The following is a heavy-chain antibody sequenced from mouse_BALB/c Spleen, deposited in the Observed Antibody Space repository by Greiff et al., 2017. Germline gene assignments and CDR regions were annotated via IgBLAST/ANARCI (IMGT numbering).Heavy chain of an antibody. CDR3: ARADGNYPPFAY. CDR2: IYPGDGDT. V-gene: IGHV1-82*01. J-gene: IGHJ3*01. CDR1: GYAFSSSW. Sequence: QVQLQQSGPELVKPGASVKISCKASGYAFSSSWMNWVKQRPGQGLEWIGRIYPGDGDTNYNGKFKGKATLTADKSSSTAYMQLSSLTSVDSAVYFCARADGNYPPFAYWGQGTLVTVSA. D-gene: IGHD2-1*01.